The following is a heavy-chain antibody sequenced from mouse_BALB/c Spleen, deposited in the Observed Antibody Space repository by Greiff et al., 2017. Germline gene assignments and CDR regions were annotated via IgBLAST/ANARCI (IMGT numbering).Heavy chain of an antibody. CDR2: ISYSGST. V-gene: IGHV3-2*02. D-gene: IGHD1-1*01. Sequence: EVQLQQSGPGLVKPSQSLSLTCTVTGYSITSDYAWNWIRQFPGNKLEWMGYISYSGSTSYNPSLKSRIPITRDTSKNQFFLQLNSVTTEDTATYYCSYGRGAMDYWGQGTSVTVSS. CDR1: GYSITSDYA. CDR3: SYGRGAMDY. J-gene: IGHJ4*01.